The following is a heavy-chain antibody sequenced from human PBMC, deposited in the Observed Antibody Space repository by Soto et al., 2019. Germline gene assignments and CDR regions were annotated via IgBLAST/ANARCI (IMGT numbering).Heavy chain of an antibody. J-gene: IGHJ6*02. V-gene: IGHV3-21*01. CDR3: ARHLFSPGYYYYYGMDV. CDR1: GFTFSSYS. Sequence: GGSLRLSCAASGFTFSSYSMNWVRQAPGKGLEWVSSISSSSSYIYYADSVKGRFTISRDNAKNSLYLQMNSLRAEDTAVYYCARHLFSPGYYYYYGMDVWGQGTTVTVSS. CDR2: ISSSSSYI. D-gene: IGHD3-10*01.